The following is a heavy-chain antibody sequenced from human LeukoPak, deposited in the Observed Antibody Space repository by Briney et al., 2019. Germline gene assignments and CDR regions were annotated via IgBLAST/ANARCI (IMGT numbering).Heavy chain of an antibody. D-gene: IGHD5-12*01. CDR1: GGSTSNYY. Sequence: LSLTCSVSGGSTSNYYWSWIRQAPGKGLEWVSYISSSGSTIYYADSVKGRFTISRDNAKNSLYLQMNSLRAEDTAVYYCARDIVATFYYGMDVWGQGTTVTVSS. CDR3: ARDIVATFYYGMDV. V-gene: IGHV3-11*01. J-gene: IGHJ6*02. CDR2: ISSSGSTI.